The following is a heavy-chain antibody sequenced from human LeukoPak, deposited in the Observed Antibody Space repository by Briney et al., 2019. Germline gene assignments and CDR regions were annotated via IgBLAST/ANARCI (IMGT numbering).Heavy chain of an antibody. D-gene: IGHD6-25*01. CDR1: GGSISSYY. Sequence: PSETLSLTCTVSGGSISSYYWSWIRQPPGKGLEWIGYIYYSGSTNYNPSLKSRVTISVDTSKNQFSLKLSSVTAADTAVYYCARGLELYSSGYYFDYWGQGTLVTVSS. V-gene: IGHV4-59*01. J-gene: IGHJ4*02. CDR3: ARGLELYSSGYYFDY. CDR2: IYYSGST.